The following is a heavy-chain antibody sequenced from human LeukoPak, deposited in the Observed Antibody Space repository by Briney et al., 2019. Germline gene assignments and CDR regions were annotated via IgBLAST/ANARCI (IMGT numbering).Heavy chain of an antibody. CDR2: INPNSGGT. Sequence: ASVKVSCKASGYTFTGYYMHWVRQAPGQGLEWMGWINPNSGGTNYAQKFQGRVTMTSDTSISTASMELSGLISDDTAVYFCARGRSHYDSSDYHETGFDYWGQGTLVTVSS. CDR1: GYTFTGYY. D-gene: IGHD3-22*01. CDR3: ARGRSHYDSSDYHETGFDY. V-gene: IGHV1-2*02. J-gene: IGHJ4*02.